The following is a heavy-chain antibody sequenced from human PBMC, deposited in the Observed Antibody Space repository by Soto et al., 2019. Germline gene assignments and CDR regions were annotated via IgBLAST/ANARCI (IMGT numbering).Heavy chain of an antibody. V-gene: IGHV5-51*01. CDR1: GYSFTSYW. CDR2: IYPGDSDT. D-gene: IGHD4-17*01. J-gene: IGHJ6*02. CDR3: ARQGLGRPFDYGDHAGYYYYGMDV. Sequence: PGESLKISCKGSGYSFTSYWIGWVRQMPGKGLEWMGIIYPGDSDTRYSPSFQGQVTISADKSISTAYLQWSSLKASDTAMYYCARQGLGRPFDYGDHAGYYYYGMDVWGQGXTVTVSS.